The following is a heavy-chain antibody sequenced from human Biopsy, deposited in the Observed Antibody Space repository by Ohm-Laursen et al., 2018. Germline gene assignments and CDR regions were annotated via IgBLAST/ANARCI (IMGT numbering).Heavy chain of an antibody. J-gene: IGHJ6*02. CDR3: SKRDLSGTSPV. V-gene: IGHV4-39*01. Sequence: TLSLTCTVSGGPFGINSHYWIWIRQPPGKGLEWIASIYYGGTTHYNASLQGRVTISVDQPKNQFSLRLTSATAADTAVYYCSKRDLSGTSPVWGQGTTVTVSS. CDR2: IYYGGTT. CDR1: GGPFGINSHY. D-gene: IGHD1-26*01.